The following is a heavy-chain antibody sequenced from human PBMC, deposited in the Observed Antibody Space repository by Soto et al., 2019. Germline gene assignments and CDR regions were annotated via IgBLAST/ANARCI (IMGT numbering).Heavy chain of an antibody. CDR1: GYSFITYW. D-gene: IGHD6-13*01. CDR2: ICPGDSQT. Sequence: LGESLKISCKASGYSFITYWIGWVRQMPGKGLEWVGIICPGDSQTRYSPSFQGQVTISADKSISTAYLQWSSLKASDTAVYYCARQGQYSSSSSGYWGRGTLVTVSS. J-gene: IGHJ4*02. V-gene: IGHV5-51*01. CDR3: ARQGQYSSSSSGY.